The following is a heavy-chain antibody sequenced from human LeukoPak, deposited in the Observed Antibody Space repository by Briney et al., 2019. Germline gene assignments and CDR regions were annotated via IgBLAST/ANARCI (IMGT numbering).Heavy chain of an antibody. CDR3: ARDIRYDSSGYYYEYY. V-gene: IGHV1-69*04. CDR1: RGTFSSYA. J-gene: IGHJ4*02. CDR2: IIPILGIA. Sequence: SVKVSCKASRGTFSSYAISWVRQAPGQGLEWMGRIIPILGIANYAQKFQGRVTITADKSTSTAYMELSSLRSEDTAVYYCARDIRYDSSGYYYEYYWGQGTLVTVSS. D-gene: IGHD3-22*01.